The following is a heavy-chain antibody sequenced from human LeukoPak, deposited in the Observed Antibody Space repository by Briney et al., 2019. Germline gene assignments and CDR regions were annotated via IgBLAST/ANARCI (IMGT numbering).Heavy chain of an antibody. CDR3: ARQGVGATDC. CDR2: ITYSGST. Sequence: SETLSLTCTVSGGSIGSSTYDWAWIRQSTGKGLEWIGSITYSGSTYYNPSLESRVTISVDTSKNQFSLRLISVTAVDTAVYYCARQGVGATDCWGQGTLVTVSS. CDR1: GGSIGSSTYD. V-gene: IGHV4-39*01. J-gene: IGHJ4*02. D-gene: IGHD1-26*01.